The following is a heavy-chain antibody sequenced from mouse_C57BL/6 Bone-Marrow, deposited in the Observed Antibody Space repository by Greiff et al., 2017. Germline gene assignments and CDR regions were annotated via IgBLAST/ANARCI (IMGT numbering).Heavy chain of an antibody. V-gene: IGHV7-3*01. J-gene: IGHJ1*03. CDR2: IRNKANGYTT. Sequence: EVQGVESGGGLVQPGGSLSLSCAASGFTFTDYYMSWVRQPPGKALEWLGFIRNKANGYTTEYSASVKGRFTISRDNSQSILYLQMNALRAEDSATYYCARYIPLFYYYGGYFDVWGTGTTVTVSS. CDR3: ARYIPLFYYYGGYFDV. CDR1: GFTFTDYY. D-gene: IGHD1-1*01.